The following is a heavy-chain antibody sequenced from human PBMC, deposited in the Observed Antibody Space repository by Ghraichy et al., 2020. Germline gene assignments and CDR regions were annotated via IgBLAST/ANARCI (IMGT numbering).Heavy chain of an antibody. CDR2: ISSSSSTI. Sequence: GGSLRLSCAASGFTFSSYSMNWVRQAPGKGLEWVSYISSSSSTIYYADSVKGRFTISRDNAKNSLYLQMNSLRAEDTAVYYCARDWGGRAARQYVMDVWGQGTTVTVS. V-gene: IGHV3-48*01. D-gene: IGHD6-6*01. J-gene: IGHJ6*02. CDR3: ARDWGGRAARQYVMDV. CDR1: GFTFSSYS.